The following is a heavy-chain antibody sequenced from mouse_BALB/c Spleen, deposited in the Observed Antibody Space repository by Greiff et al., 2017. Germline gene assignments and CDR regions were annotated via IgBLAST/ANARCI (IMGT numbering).Heavy chain of an antibody. Sequence: EVQGVESGPGLVKPSQSLSLTCTVTGYSITSDYAWNWIRQFPGNKLEWMGYISYSGSTSYNPSLKSRISITRDTSKNQFFLQLNSVTTEDTATYYCARGSYAMDYWGQGTSVTVSS. CDR2: ISYSGST. CDR3: ARGSYAMDY. CDR1: GYSITSDYA. V-gene: IGHV3-2*02. J-gene: IGHJ4*01.